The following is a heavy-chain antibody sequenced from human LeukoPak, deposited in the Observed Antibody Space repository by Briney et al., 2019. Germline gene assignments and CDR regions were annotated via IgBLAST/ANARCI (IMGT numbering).Heavy chain of an antibody. CDR2: ISGSGDYT. CDR3: ARDPGKQLAPVYYYYGMDV. J-gene: IGHJ6*02. CDR1: GFTFSNYA. Sequence: AGGSLRLSCAASGFTFSNYAMSWVRQAPGKGLEWVSAISGSGDYTFYADSVKGRFTISRDNSKNTLYLQLNSLRGDDTAVYHCARDPGKQLAPVYYYYGMDVWGQGTTVTVSS. V-gene: IGHV3-23*01. D-gene: IGHD6-6*01.